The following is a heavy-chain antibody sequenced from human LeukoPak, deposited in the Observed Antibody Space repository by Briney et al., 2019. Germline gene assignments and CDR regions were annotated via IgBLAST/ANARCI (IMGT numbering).Heavy chain of an antibody. J-gene: IGHJ5*02. Sequence: PSETLSLTCTVYGGSFSGYYWSWIRQPPGKGLEWIGEINHSGSTNYNPSLKSRVTISVDTSKNQFSLKLSSVTAADTAVYYCARGGDWFDPWGQGTLVTVSS. CDR1: GGSFSGYY. CDR2: INHSGST. D-gene: IGHD3-16*01. V-gene: IGHV4-34*01. CDR3: ARGGDWFDP.